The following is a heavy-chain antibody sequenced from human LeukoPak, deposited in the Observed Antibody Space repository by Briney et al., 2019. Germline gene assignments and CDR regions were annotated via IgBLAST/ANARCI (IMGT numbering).Heavy chain of an antibody. CDR2: ISGSGGST. CDR3: AREGYSYAQGGLDY. D-gene: IGHD5-18*01. V-gene: IGHV3-23*01. Sequence: HSGGSLRLSCAASGFTFSSNAMSWVRQAPGKGLEWVSYISGSGGSTYYADSVKGRFTISRDNSKNTLYLQMNSLRAEDTAVYYCAREGYSYAQGGLDYWGQGTLVTVSS. CDR1: GFTFSSNA. J-gene: IGHJ4*02.